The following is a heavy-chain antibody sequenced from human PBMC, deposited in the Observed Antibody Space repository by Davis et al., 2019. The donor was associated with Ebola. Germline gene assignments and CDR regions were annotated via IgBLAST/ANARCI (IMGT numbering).Heavy chain of an antibody. J-gene: IGHJ4*02. V-gene: IGHV3-30-3*01. CDR2: ISYDGSNK. CDR3: ARDFIWGQQLAPRY. D-gene: IGHD6-13*01. CDR1: GFTFSSYA. Sequence: GGSLRLSCAASGFTFSSYAMHWVRQAPGKGLEWVAVISYDGSNKYYADSVKGRFTISRDNSKNTLYLQMNSLRAEDTAVYYCARDFIWGQQLAPRYWGQGTLVTVSS.